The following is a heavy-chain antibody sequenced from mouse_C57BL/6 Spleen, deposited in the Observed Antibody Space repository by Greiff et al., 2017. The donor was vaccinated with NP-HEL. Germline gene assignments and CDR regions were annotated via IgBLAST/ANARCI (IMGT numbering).Heavy chain of an antibody. J-gene: IGHJ3*01. CDR2: IYPGSGST. V-gene: IGHV1-55*01. D-gene: IGHD1-1*01. CDR3: ARSPLITTVPFAY. Sequence: QVQLQQPGAELVKPGASVKMSCKASGYTFTSYWITWVKQRPGQGLEWIGDIYPGSGSTNYNEKFKSKATLTVDTSSSTAYMQLSSLTSEDSAVYYCARSPLITTVPFAYWGQGTLVTVSA. CDR1: GYTFTSYW.